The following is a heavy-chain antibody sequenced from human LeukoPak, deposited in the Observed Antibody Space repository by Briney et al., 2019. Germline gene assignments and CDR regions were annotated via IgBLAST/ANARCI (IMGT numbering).Heavy chain of an antibody. J-gene: IGHJ4*02. V-gene: IGHV3-21*01. CDR1: GFTFSSYS. D-gene: IGHD5-18*01. CDR2: ISSSSSYI. Sequence: PGGSLRLPCAASGFTFSSYSMNWVRQAPGKGLEWVSSISSSSSYIYYADSVKGRFTISRDNAKNSLYLQMNSLRAEDTAVYYCAKGNGYSYGRYYLDYWGQGTLVTVSS. CDR3: AKGNGYSYGRYYLDY.